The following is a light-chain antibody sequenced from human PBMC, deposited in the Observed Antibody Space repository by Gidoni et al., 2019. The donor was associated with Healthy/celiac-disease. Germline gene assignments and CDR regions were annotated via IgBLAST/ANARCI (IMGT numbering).Light chain of an antibody. CDR2: GPS. CDR3: QQRSNWPPS. CDR1: QIVSCY. J-gene: IGKJ4*01. V-gene: IGKV3-11*01. Sequence: EIVLTQSPATLSLSPGERATLSFRASQIVSCYLAWYQQKPRQAPRLLIYGPSTRATGIPARFSGSGSGTDFTHTISSLEPEDFAVYYCQQRSNWPPSFGGGTKVEIK.